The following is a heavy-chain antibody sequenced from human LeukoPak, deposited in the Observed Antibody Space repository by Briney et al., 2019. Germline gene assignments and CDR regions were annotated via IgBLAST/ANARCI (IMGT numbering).Heavy chain of an antibody. CDR2: ISGSGGST. J-gene: IGHJ4*02. V-gene: IGHV3-23*01. D-gene: IGHD2-2*02. Sequence: GGSLRLSCAASGSTFSSYAMSWVRQAPGKGLEWVSAISGSGGSTYYADSVKGRFTISRDNSKNTLYLQMNSLRAEDTAVYYCAKTGCSSTSCYTDYWGQGTLVTVSS. CDR3: AKTGCSSTSCYTDY. CDR1: GSTFSSYA.